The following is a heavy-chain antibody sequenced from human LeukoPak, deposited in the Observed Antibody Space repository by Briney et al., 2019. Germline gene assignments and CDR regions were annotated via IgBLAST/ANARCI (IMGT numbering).Heavy chain of an antibody. CDR2: INPSGGSP. V-gene: IGHV1-46*01. CDR1: RYTLTIDY. Sequence: AASVTVSCKASRYTLTIDYMHGVPQAPRQGLEWMGRINPSGGSPTYAPPFQGRVTMTRDTSISTPHMELSRLRSDDTAVYDCARGYDSSGNDYWGQGALVTVSS. CDR3: ARGYDSSGNDY. D-gene: IGHD3-22*01. J-gene: IGHJ4*02.